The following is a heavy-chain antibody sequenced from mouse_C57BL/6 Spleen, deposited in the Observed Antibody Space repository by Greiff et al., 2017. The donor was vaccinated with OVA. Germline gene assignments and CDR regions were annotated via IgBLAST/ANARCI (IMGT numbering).Heavy chain of an antibody. CDR1: GHTFTGYW. Sequence: VQLQQSGAELMKPGASVKLSCKATGHTFTGYWIEWVKQRPGHGLEWIGEILPGSGSTNYNEKFKGKATFTADTSSNTAYMQLGSLTTEDSAIYYCARKGSYDGGAMDYWGQGTSVTVSS. J-gene: IGHJ4*01. CDR2: ILPGSGST. V-gene: IGHV1-9*01. D-gene: IGHD2-12*01. CDR3: ARKGSYDGGAMDY.